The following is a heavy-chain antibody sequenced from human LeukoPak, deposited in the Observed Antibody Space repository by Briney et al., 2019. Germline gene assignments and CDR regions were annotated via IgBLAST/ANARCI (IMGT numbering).Heavy chain of an antibody. CDR1: GFTFSTYS. J-gene: IGHJ3*02. V-gene: IGHV3-21*01. CDR2: ISSSSNYI. D-gene: IGHD2-2*01. CDR3: ARYAHDAFDI. Sequence: GGSLRLSCAASGFTFSTYSLNWVRQAPGKGLEWVSSISSSSNYIYYADSVKGRFTISRDNAKNSLYLQISSLRAEDTAVFYCARYAHDAFDIWGQGTMVTVSS.